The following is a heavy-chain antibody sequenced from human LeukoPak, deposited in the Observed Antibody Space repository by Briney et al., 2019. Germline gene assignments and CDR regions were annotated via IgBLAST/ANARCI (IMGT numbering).Heavy chain of an antibody. CDR1: GYSISNGYQ. D-gene: IGHD2-2*01. Sequence: SETLSLTCDVSGYSISNGYQWAWIRQSPGRGLEWIGTIFHDGGAHYNPSLGSRVVISTDTSKNQFSLRLRSVTVADTAVYYCARDPRWLTPDCTSTSCYENYFDPWGRGTLVTVSS. CDR3: ARDPRWLTPDCTSTSCYENYFDP. J-gene: IGHJ5*02. CDR2: IFHDGGA. V-gene: IGHV4-38-2*02.